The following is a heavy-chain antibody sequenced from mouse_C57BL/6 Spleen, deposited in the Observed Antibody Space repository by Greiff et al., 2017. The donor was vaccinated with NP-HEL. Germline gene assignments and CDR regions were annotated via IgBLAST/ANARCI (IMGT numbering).Heavy chain of an antibody. J-gene: IGHJ2*01. CDR3: ARQGSNYPYYFDY. Sequence: VQLQQPGAELVRPGTSVKLSCKASGYTFTSYWMHWVKQRPGQGLEWIGVIDPSDSYTNYNQKFKGKATLTVDTSSSTAYMQLSSLTSEDSAVYYCARQGSNYPYYFDYWGQGTTLTVSS. V-gene: IGHV1-59*01. CDR2: IDPSDSYT. CDR1: GYTFTSYW. D-gene: IGHD2-5*01.